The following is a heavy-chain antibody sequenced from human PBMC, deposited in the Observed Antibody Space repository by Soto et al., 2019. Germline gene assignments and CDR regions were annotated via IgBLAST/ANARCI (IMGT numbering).Heavy chain of an antibody. CDR1: GGSISSSSYY. CDR3: AKDKIPPRYFDWFDAFDI. Sequence: ETLSLTCTVSGGSISSSSYYWGWIRQPPGKGLEWIGSIYYSGSTYYNPSLKSRVTISVDTSKNQFSLKLSSVTAADTAVYYCAKDKIPPRYFDWFDAFDIWGQGTMVTVSS. J-gene: IGHJ3*02. V-gene: IGHV4-39*02. CDR2: IYYSGST. D-gene: IGHD3-9*01.